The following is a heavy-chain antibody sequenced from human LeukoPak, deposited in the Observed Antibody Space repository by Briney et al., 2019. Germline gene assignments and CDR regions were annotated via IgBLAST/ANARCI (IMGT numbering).Heavy chain of an antibody. CDR2: IIPILGIA. D-gene: IGHD6-13*01. CDR1: GGTFSSYT. V-gene: IGHV1-69*04. Sequence: GSSVKVSCKASGGTFSSYTISWVRQAPGQGLEWMGRIIPILGIANYAQKIQGRVTITADKSTSTAYMELSSLRSEDTAVYYCARDLAYSSSWYRGSFGMDVWGKGTTVTVSS. CDR3: ARDLAYSSSWYRGSFGMDV. J-gene: IGHJ6*04.